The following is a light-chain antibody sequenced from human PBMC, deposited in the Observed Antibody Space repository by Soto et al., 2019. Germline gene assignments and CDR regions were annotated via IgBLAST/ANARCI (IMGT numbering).Light chain of an antibody. CDR1: QSLNSE. J-gene: IGKJ4*01. Sequence: DIQMTQSPSTLSASVEDRVTITCRASQSLNSELAWYQQKPGKAPKLLIYQSSSLKGRVPSRFTGTGSGTEFTLTISSLQPDDSATYYCQQYNAYSLTFGGGTKVEIK. V-gene: IGKV1-5*03. CDR3: QQYNAYSLT. CDR2: QSS.